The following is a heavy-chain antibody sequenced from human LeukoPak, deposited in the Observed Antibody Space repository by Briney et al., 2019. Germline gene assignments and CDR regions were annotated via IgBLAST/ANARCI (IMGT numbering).Heavy chain of an antibody. CDR2: INPNSGGT. Sequence: ASVKVSCKASGYTFTGYYMHWVRQAPGQGLEWMGWINPNSGGTNYAQKFQGRVTMTRDTSISTAYMELSRLRSDDTAAYYCARAIAVAGRDYFDYWGQGTLVTVSS. J-gene: IGHJ4*02. V-gene: IGHV1-2*02. CDR1: GYTFTGYY. D-gene: IGHD6-19*01. CDR3: ARAIAVAGRDYFDY.